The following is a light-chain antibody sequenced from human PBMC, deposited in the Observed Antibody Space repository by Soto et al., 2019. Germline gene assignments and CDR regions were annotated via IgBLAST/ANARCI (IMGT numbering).Light chain of an antibody. CDR1: SGHSNYA. CDR2: VNSDGSH. Sequence: QPVLTQSPSASASLGASVKLTCTLSSGHSNYAIAWHQQQSEKGPRYLMKVNSDGSHSKGDGIPDRFSGSSSGAERYLSISSLQSEDEADYYCQTWATGSYVFGTRTKLTVL. J-gene: IGLJ1*01. V-gene: IGLV4-69*01. CDR3: QTWATGSYV.